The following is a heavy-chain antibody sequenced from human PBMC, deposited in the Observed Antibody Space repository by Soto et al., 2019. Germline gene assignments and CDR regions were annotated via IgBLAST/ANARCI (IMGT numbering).Heavy chain of an antibody. D-gene: IGHD3-9*01. Sequence: ASVKVSCKASGYTFISYDINWVRQATGQGLEWMGWMNPNSGNTGYAKKFQGRVTMTRNTSISTAYMELSSLRSEDTAVYYCARGRRRGGYFDWLFVYWGQGTLVTVSS. CDR1: GYTFISYD. J-gene: IGHJ4*02. V-gene: IGHV1-8*01. CDR2: MNPNSGNT. CDR3: ARGRRRGGYFDWLFVY.